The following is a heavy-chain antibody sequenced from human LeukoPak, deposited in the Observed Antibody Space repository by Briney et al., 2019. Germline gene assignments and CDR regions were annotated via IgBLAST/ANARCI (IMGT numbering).Heavy chain of an antibody. CDR2: IYYSGST. D-gene: IGHD3-10*01. Sequence: PSETLSLTCTVSGGSISSSSYYWGWIRQPPGKGLEWIGSIYYSGSTYYNPSLKSRVTISVDTSKNQSSLKLSSVTAADTAVYYCARGVPMVRGVIRGNWFDPWGQGTLVTVSS. V-gene: IGHV4-39*01. CDR1: GGSISSSSYY. CDR3: ARGVPMVRGVIRGNWFDP. J-gene: IGHJ5*02.